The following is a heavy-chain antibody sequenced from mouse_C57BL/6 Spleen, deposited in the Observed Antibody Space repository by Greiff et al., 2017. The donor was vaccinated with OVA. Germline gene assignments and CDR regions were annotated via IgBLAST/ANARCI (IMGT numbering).Heavy chain of an antibody. V-gene: IGHV1-55*01. J-gene: IGHJ1*03. Sequence: QLQQPGAELVKPGASVKMSCKASGYTFTSYWITWVKQRPGQGLEWIGDIYPGSGSTNYNEKFKSKATLTVDTSSSTAYMQLSSLTSEDSAVYYCARGGATVVEDWYFDVWGTGTTVTVSS. CDR2: IYPGSGST. CDR1: GYTFTSYW. CDR3: ARGGATVVEDWYFDV. D-gene: IGHD1-1*01.